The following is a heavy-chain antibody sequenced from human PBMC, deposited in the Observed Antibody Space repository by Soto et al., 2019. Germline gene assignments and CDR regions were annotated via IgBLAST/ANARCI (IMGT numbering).Heavy chain of an antibody. D-gene: IGHD4-4*01. CDR2: ISHSGTS. V-gene: IGHV4-34*01. CDR3: ARVEAYSNYQSR. CDR1: GGSLSAYY. J-gene: IGHJ4*02. Sequence: QLQLQQWGAGLLKPSETLSLTCAVYGGSLSAYYCSWVRQTPGNGLEWIGEISHSGTSNYNPSLKSRVTISAEMSKNQVFLKLKSVTAADTDLYYFARVEAYSNYQSRWAQGTLVTVSS.